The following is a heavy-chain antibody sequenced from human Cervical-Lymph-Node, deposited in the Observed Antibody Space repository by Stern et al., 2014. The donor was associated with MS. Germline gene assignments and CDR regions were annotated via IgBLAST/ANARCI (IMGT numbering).Heavy chain of an antibody. CDR1: GHPLSELA. V-gene: IGHV1-24*01. D-gene: IGHD3-10*01. J-gene: IGHJ4*02. Sequence: QLVQSGAEVKKPGASVTVSCNVAGHPLSELAMHWLRQLPTRGLEWMGQFDPEDGETVYAQQFQGRLSMTEDTSTGTAYMTLTALRSEDTAVYYCATDRGVKWGRGTLVTVSS. CDR2: FDPEDGET. CDR3: ATDRGVK.